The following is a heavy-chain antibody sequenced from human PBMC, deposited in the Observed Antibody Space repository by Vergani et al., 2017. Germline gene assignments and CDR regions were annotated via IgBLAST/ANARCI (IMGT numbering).Heavy chain of an antibody. V-gene: IGHV3-21*01. CDR3: ARGAVVVPAAIYYYYYMDV. D-gene: IGHD2-2*01. J-gene: IGHJ6*03. Sequence: EVQLVESGGGLVKPGGSLRLSCAAPGFTFSSYSMNWVRQAPGKGLEWVSSISSSSSYIYYADSVKGRFTISRDNAKNSLYLQMNSLRAEDTAVYYCARGAVVVPAAIYYYYYMDVWGKGTTVTVSS. CDR2: ISSSSSYI. CDR1: GFTFSSYS.